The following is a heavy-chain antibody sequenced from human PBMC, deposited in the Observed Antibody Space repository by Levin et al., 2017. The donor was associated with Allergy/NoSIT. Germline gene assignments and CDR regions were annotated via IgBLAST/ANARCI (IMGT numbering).Heavy chain of an antibody. CDR2: ISDSGGTT. J-gene: IGHJ5*02. D-gene: IGHD1-1*01. CDR1: GFTFSNFA. Sequence: TGGSLRLSCAASGFTFSNFAMSWVRQAPGKGLERISTISDSGGTTYYADSVKGRFTISRDNSKNTLYLQMNSLRAEDTAVYYCAKRGQAERYTWFEPWGQGTLVTVS. CDR3: AKRGQAERYTWFEP. V-gene: IGHV3-23*01.